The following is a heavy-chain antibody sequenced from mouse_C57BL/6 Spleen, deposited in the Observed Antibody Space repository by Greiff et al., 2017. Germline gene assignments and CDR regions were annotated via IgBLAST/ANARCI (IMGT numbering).Heavy chain of an antibody. CDR2: IDPETGGT. V-gene: IGHV1-15*01. CDR1: GYTFTDYE. J-gene: IGHJ2*01. CDR3: TQLAGTSGDY. Sequence: QVQLKESGAELVRPGASVTLSCKASGYTFTDYEMHWVKQTPVHGLEWIGAIDPETGGTAYNQKFKGKAILTADKSSSTAYMELRSLTSEDSAVYYCTQLAGTSGDYWGQGTTLTVSS. D-gene: IGHD6-1*01.